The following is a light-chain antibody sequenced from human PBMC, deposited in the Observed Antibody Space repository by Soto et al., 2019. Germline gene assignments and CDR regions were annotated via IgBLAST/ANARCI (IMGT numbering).Light chain of an antibody. CDR3: SSYTRSSTSYV. CDR2: EVS. CDR1: SSDVGGYNY. V-gene: IGLV2-14*01. J-gene: IGLJ1*01. Sequence: QSVLTQPASVSGSPGQSITISCTGTSSDVGGYNYVSWYQQHPGKAPKLMIYEVSNRPSRVSNRFSGSKSGNTASLTISGPQAEDEADYYCSSYTRSSTSYVFGTGTKGTVL.